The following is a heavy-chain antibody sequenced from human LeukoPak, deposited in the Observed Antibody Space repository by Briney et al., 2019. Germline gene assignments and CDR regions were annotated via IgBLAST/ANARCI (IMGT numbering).Heavy chain of an antibody. CDR2: IGSSGATR. V-gene: IGHV3-48*03. CDR1: GFTFNSYE. D-gene: IGHD4-17*01. Sequence: GGSLRLSCAASGFTFNSYEMNWVGQAPGKGLEWLSYIGSSGATRYYADSVEGRFTVSRDNAKNSLYLQMNSLRAEDTAVYYCARYGDYSFDYWGQGTLVTVSS. J-gene: IGHJ4*02. CDR3: ARYGDYSFDY.